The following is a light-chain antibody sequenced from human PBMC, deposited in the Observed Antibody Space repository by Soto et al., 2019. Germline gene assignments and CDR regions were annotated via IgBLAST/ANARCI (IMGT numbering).Light chain of an antibody. CDR3: QQYYSTPRT. V-gene: IGKV4-1*01. Sequence: DIVMTQSPDSLSVSLVERATINCKSSQSALYSSNNKNYLAWYQQKPGQPPKLLIYWASTRESGVPDRFSGSGSGTDFTLTISSLQAEDVAVYYCQQYYSTPRTFGQGTKVDIK. CDR1: QSALYSSNNKNY. CDR2: WAS. J-gene: IGKJ1*01.